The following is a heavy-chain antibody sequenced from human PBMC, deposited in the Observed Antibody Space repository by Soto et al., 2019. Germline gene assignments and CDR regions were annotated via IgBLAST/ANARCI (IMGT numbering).Heavy chain of an antibody. D-gene: IGHD3-22*01. V-gene: IGHV3-30-3*01. CDR3: ARDTTPPPYYYDSSGYFYY. CDR1: GFTFSSYA. J-gene: IGHJ4*02. CDR2: ISYDGSNK. Sequence: GGSLRLSCAASGFTFSSYAMHWVRQAPGKGLEWVAVISYDGSNKYYADSVKGRFTISRDNSKNTLYLQMNSLRAEDTAVYYCARDTTPPPYYYDSSGYFYYLGQGTLVTVSS.